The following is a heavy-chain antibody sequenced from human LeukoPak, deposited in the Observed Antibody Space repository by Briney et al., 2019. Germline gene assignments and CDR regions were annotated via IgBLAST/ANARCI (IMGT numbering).Heavy chain of an antibody. V-gene: IGHV4-59*01. D-gene: IGHD5-12*01. J-gene: IGHJ4*02. CDR2: IYYSGST. CDR1: GGSISSYY. CDR3: ARLSGYDWESFYDC. Sequence: SETLSLTCIVSGGSISSYYWSWPRQPPGGGLEWIGYIYYSGSTNYNTSRESRVTISVDTSKKQFSLKLSSVTAADTAVYYCARLSGYDWESFYDCWGQGTLVTVSS.